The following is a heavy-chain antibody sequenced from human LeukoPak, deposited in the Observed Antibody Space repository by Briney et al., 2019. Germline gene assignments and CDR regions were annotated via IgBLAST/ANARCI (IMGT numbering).Heavy chain of an antibody. D-gene: IGHD3-10*01. CDR2: IVPILGIA. J-gene: IGHJ4*02. CDR3: ARSYYYGSGSYLDY. Sequence: SVKVSCKASGGTFSSYAISWVRQAPGQGLEWMGRIVPILGIANYAQKFQGRVTITADKSTSTAYMELSSLRSEDTAVYYCARSYYYGSGSYLDYWGQGTLVTVSS. V-gene: IGHV1-69*04. CDR1: GGTFSSYA.